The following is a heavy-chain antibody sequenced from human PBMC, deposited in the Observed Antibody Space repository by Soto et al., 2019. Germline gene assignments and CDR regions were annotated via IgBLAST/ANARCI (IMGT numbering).Heavy chain of an antibody. CDR2: IYWADDK. V-gene: IGHV2-5*02. Sequence: QIALKESGPTLVKPTQTLTLTCTFSGFSITGNGEGVGWIRQPPGKALEWLALIYWADDKRYSPSLRNRLTITLDNSKDQVILTMTDTAPADTATYYCAHGYVQLLATFHYFESGGQGTQVTVSS. CDR3: AHGYVQLLATFHYFES. D-gene: IGHD2-2*01. J-gene: IGHJ4*02. CDR1: GFSITGNGEG.